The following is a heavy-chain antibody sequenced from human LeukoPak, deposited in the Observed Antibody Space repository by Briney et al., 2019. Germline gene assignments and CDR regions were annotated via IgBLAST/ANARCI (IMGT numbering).Heavy chain of an antibody. CDR3: ARDEANSSGWSYYYYYYMDV. CDR2: IKQDGSEK. CDR1: GFTFSGYA. Sequence: PGGSLRLSCAASGFTFSGYAMSWVRQAPGKGLEWVANIKQDGSEKYYVDSVKGRFTISKDNAKNSLYLQMNSLRAEDTAVYYCARDEANSSGWSYYYYYYMDVWGKGTTVTVSS. D-gene: IGHD6-19*01. J-gene: IGHJ6*03. V-gene: IGHV3-7*01.